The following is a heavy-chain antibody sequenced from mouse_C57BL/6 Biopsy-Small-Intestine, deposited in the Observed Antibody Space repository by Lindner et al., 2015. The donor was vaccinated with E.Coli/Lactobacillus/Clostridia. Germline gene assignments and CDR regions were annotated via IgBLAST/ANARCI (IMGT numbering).Heavy chain of an antibody. Sequence: VQLQESGAELVRPRTSVKMSCKASGYTFTNYWIGWAKQRPGHGLEWIGDIYPGGGYTNYNEKFKGKATLTADKSSSTAYMQFSSLTSEGSAIYYCARSLYDYLDYWGQGTTLTVSS. D-gene: IGHD2-3*01. CDR3: ARSLYDYLDY. CDR2: IYPGGGYT. V-gene: IGHV1-63*01. J-gene: IGHJ2*01. CDR1: GYTFTNYW.